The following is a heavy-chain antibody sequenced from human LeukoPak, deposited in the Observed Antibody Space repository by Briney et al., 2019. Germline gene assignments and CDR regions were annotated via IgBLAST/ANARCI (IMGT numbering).Heavy chain of an antibody. CDR1: GGSISSYY. D-gene: IGHD6-19*01. V-gene: IGHV4-59*12. CDR3: ARGTIHSSGWYRYYYGMDV. Sequence: PSETLSLTCTVSGGSISSYYWSWIRQPPGKGLEWIGYIYYSGSTNYNPSPKSRVTISVDTSKNQFSLKLSSVTAADTAVYYCARGTIHSSGWYRYYYGMDVWGQGTTVTVSS. CDR2: IYYSGST. J-gene: IGHJ6*02.